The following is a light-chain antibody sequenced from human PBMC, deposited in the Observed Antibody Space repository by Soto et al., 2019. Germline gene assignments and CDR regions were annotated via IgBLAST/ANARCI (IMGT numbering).Light chain of an antibody. CDR3: QSYDSSLSGYD. CDR1: SSNIGAGYD. Sequence: QSVLTQPPSVSGAPGQRVTISCTGSSSNIGAGYDVHWYQQLPGTAPKLLISGNSNRPSGVPDRFSGSKSGTSAALASTGLRAEDEADYYCQSYDSSLSGYDFRTGTKLTVL. CDR2: GNS. V-gene: IGLV1-40*01. J-gene: IGLJ1*01.